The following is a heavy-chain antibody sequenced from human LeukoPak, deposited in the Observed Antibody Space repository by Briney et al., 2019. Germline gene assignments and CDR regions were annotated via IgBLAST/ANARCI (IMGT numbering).Heavy chain of an antibody. CDR3: ARGPSGTGTTVY. CDR1: GYTFTGYY. CDR2: VNPNNGGS. J-gene: IGHJ4*02. D-gene: IGHD1-7*01. V-gene: IGHV1-2*06. Sequence: ASVKVSCKASGYTFTGYYVHWVRQAPGQVIEWMGRVNPNNGGSDYAQKFQGRVTMTRDTSITTAYMDPSRLTSDDTAVYYCARGPSGTGTTVYWGQGTLVTVSS.